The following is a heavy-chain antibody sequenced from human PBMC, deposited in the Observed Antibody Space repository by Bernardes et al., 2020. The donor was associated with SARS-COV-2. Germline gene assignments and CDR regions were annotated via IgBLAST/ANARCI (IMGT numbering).Heavy chain of an antibody. CDR3: ATVVGYSYGGGWFDP. D-gene: IGHD5-18*01. J-gene: IGHJ5*02. Sequence: ASVKVSCKASGYTLSSYVIIWVRQDPGQGLEWMGWISGYNGDTNYDQKFQDRLSMTTDTSTTTAYMELRSLTSDDTAVYYCATVVGYSYGGGWFDPWGQGTLVTVSS. CDR2: ISGYNGDT. V-gene: IGHV1-18*01. CDR1: GYTLSSYV.